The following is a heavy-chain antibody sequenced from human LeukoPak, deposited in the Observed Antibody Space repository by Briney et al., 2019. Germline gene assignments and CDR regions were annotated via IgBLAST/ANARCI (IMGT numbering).Heavy chain of an antibody. D-gene: IGHD3-3*01. V-gene: IGHV3-21*01. CDR2: ISSSSSYI. J-gene: IGHJ4*02. Sequence: GGSLRLSCAASGFTFSSYSMNWVRQAPGKGLEWVSSISSSSSYIYYADSVKGRFTISRDNAKNSLYLQMNSLRAEDTAVYYCGRVGRITIFGVVIPNDYWGQGTLVTVSS. CDR3: GRVGRITIFGVVIPNDY. CDR1: GFTFSSYS.